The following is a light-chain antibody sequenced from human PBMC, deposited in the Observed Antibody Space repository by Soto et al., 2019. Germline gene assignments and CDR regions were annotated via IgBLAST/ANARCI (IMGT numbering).Light chain of an antibody. Sequence: QSVLTQPPSVSAAPGPKVTISCSGSSYNIGANYVSWYQQFPGTAPKLLIYDNTTRPSGIPDRFSGSKSGTSATLGITGLQTGDEADYYCGAWDSSLSAGLFGGGTKLTVL. V-gene: IGLV1-51*01. CDR1: SYNIGANY. CDR2: DNT. J-gene: IGLJ2*01. CDR3: GAWDSSLSAGL.